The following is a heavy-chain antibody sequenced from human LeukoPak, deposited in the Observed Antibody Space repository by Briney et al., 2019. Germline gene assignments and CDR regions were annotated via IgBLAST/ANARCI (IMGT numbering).Heavy chain of an antibody. V-gene: IGHV3-66*02. D-gene: IGHD4-4*01. CDR1: GFSFSSHA. Sequence: PGGSLRLSCGASGFSFSSHAMSWFRKPPGTGLEWLSSIATSGTYYTSSVKGRFTISRDDSKNTLYLQMNSLRAEDTAVYYCARGRRPEMATVLPLDYWGQGTLVTVSS. CDR3: ARGRRPEMATVLPLDY. CDR2: IATSGT. J-gene: IGHJ4*02.